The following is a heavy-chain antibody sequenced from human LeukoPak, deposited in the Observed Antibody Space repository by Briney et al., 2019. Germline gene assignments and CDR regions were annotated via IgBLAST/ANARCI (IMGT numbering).Heavy chain of an antibody. D-gene: IGHD1-26*01. J-gene: IGHJ6*02. CDR3: ARYGRTSGSLYYYYGMDV. CDR1: GDSVSSNSAA. CDR2: TYYRSKWYN. Sequence: SLTLSLTCAISGDSVSSNSAAWNWIRQSPSRGLEWLGRTYYRSKWYNDYAVSVKSRITINPDTSKNQFSLQLNSVTPEDTAVYYCARYGRTSGSLYYYYGMDVWGQGTTVTVSS. V-gene: IGHV6-1*01.